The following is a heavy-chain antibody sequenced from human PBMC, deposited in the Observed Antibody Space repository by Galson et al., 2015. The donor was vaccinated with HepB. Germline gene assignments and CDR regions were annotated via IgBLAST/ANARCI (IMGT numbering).Heavy chain of an antibody. CDR3: AKDYDSSGYYLIGY. J-gene: IGHJ4*02. D-gene: IGHD3-22*01. CDR2: IPSAGSNK. CDR1: GFTFSSYG. V-gene: IGHV3-30*18. Sequence: SLRLSCAVSGFTFSSYGMHWVRQAPGTGLEWVAVIPSAGSNKYYADSVKGRFTISRDNSKNTLYLQMNSLRAEDTAVYYCAKDYDSSGYYLIGYWGQGTLVTVDS.